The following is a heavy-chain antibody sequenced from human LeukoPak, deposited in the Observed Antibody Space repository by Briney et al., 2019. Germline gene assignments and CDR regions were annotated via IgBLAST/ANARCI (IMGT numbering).Heavy chain of an antibody. V-gene: IGHV4-59*01. CDR1: GGSISSYY. CDR3: ARAGYSYGPYYFDY. D-gene: IGHD5-18*01. Sequence: PSETLSLTCTVSGGSISSYYWSWIRQPPGKGLEWIGYTYYSGSTNYNPSLKSRVTISVDTSKNQFSLKLSSVTAADTAVYYCARAGYSYGPYYFDYWGQGTLVTVSS. CDR2: TYYSGST. J-gene: IGHJ4*02.